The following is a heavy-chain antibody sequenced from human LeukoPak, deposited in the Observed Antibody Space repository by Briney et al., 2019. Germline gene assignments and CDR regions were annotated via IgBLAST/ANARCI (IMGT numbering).Heavy chain of an antibody. CDR3: AKPRTTGLGWAQFDY. D-gene: IGHD2-8*02. Sequence: GGSLRLSCAASGFTFNTYTMNWVRRAPGKGLEWVSGFDGNGPNTYYADSVKGRWTISRDNSRNTLYLEMNSLRPEDTAIYYCAKPRTTGLGWAQFDYWGQGSLVTVSS. CDR2: FDGNGPNT. CDR1: GFTFNTYT. V-gene: IGHV3-23*01. J-gene: IGHJ4*02.